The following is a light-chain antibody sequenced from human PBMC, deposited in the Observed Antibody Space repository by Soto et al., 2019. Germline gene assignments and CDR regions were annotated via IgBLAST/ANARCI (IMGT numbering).Light chain of an antibody. CDR3: SSYTSSSTLEGVV. Sequence: QSALTQPASVSGSPGQSITISCTGTSSDVGGYNYVSWYQQHPGKPPKLMIYDVSNRPSGVSNRFSGSKSGNTASLTISGLQAEDEADYYCSSYTSSSTLEGVVFGGGTKLTVL. J-gene: IGLJ2*01. CDR1: SSDVGGYNY. V-gene: IGLV2-14*01. CDR2: DVS.